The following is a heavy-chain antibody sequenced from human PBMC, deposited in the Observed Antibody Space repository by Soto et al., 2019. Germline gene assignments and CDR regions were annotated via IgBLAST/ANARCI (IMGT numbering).Heavy chain of an antibody. CDR2: VNPSGGHT. CDR3: ARGGHVVGVTAALDC. CDR1: GDTFTDYY. J-gene: IGHJ4*02. V-gene: IGHV1-46*01. D-gene: IGHD2-21*02. Sequence: QVQLMQSGAEVKKPGASVKVSCKASGDTFTDYYIHWVRQAPGQGLEWMGTVNPSGGHTTYAQHFLGRVAMTSDTPTSTRYMELTSQTSDDTAIYYCARGGHVVGVTAALDCWGQGTLVTVSS.